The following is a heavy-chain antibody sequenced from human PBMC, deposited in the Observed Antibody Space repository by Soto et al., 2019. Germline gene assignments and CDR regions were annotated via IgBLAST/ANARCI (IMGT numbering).Heavy chain of an antibody. CDR1: YEPNSLINVF. J-gene: IGHJ4*02. D-gene: IGHD4-4*01. Sequence: TWSLSRTASYEPNSLINVFWGWVRQPPGKGLEWIGNIDYSGTAYFNPSLGTRVTFPVDTSKNQFSLTLYSVTAADTAVYYCARTTGRHLDFWGQG. CDR2: IDYSGTA. V-gene: IGHV4-39*01. CDR3: ARTTGRHLDF.